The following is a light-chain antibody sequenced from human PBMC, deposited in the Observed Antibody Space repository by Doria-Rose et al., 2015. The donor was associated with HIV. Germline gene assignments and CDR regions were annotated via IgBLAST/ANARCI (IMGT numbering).Light chain of an antibody. CDR1: SNS. J-gene: IGKJ2*01. V-gene: IGKV1-5*03. Sequence: SNSLSWYQQKQGKAPKLLISKASSLESGVPSRFSGSGSGTEFTLTISSLQPDDFATYTCQQYNSYPYTFGQGAKLEIK. CDR2: KAS. CDR3: QQYNSYPYT.